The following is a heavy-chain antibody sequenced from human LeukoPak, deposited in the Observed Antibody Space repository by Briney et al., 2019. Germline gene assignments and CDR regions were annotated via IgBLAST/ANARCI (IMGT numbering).Heavy chain of an antibody. Sequence: GSLRLSCAASGFTFSTYGLHWVRQAPGKGLEWVAVIPYDGSHIYYADSVKGRFTISRDNSKNTLYLQMNSLRAEDTAVYYCARAQGIAVTDDYWGQGTLVTVSS. CDR3: ARAQGIAVTDDY. J-gene: IGHJ4*02. D-gene: IGHD6-19*01. CDR1: GFTFSTYG. V-gene: IGHV3-30*03. CDR2: IPYDGSHI.